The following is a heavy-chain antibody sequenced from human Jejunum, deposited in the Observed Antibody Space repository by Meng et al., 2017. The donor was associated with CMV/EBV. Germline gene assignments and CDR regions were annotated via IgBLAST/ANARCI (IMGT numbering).Heavy chain of an antibody. D-gene: IGHD2-15*01. CDR2: IYSPSTT. V-gene: IGHV3-66*02. J-gene: IGHJ4*02. CDR1: GFTVSANY. Sequence: SGFTVSANYMSWARRAPGKGLEWVSAIYSPSTTYYADSLKGRFTISRDTSKNTVYLQLNSLRTEDTAIYYCAKGRESCGGGSCYPDYWGQGTLVTVSS. CDR3: AKGRESCGGGSCYPDY.